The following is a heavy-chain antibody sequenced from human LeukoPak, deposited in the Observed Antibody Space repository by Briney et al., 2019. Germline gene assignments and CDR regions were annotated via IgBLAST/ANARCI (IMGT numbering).Heavy chain of an antibody. J-gene: IGHJ4*02. V-gene: IGHV3-30*02. CDR1: GFTFSRYG. CDR2: IRYDGSNK. CDR3: AKDADLCGGDCYGGIDY. Sequence: GGSLRLSCAASGFTFSRYGMHWVRQAPGKGLEWVSFIRYDGSNKYYADSVKGRFTISRDNSKNTLYLQMNSLRAEDTAVYYCAKDADLCGGDCYGGIDYWGQGTLVTVSS. D-gene: IGHD2-21*02.